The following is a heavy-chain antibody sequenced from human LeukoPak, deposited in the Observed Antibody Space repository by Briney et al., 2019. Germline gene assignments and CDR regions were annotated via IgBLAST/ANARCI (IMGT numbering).Heavy chain of an antibody. CDR1: GYTFPNRG. CDR2: ISAYHGNT. Sequence: GASVTVSCKACGYTFPNRGIIWVRQAPAKGLEGMGWISAYHGNTNNPQKLQGRVTMTTDTSTITAYMEPGSPVSYDAAVYYCARDKGPYWGQGTLVTVSS. J-gene: IGHJ4*02. V-gene: IGHV1-18*01. CDR3: ARDKGPY.